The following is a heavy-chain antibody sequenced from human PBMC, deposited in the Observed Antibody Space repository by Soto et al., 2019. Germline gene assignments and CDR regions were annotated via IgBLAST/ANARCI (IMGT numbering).Heavy chain of an antibody. Sequence: GGSLRLSCAVSGFTLSNYWVHWVRQAPGKGLVWVSHINTDGSSINYADSVKGRFTISRDNAKNTLYLQMNSLRAEDTAVYYCVRDIAYCSGGSCYTYALDVWGQGTTVTVSS. CDR2: INTDGSSI. D-gene: IGHD2-15*01. CDR1: GFTLSNYW. CDR3: VRDIAYCSGGSCYTYALDV. V-gene: IGHV3-74*01. J-gene: IGHJ6*02.